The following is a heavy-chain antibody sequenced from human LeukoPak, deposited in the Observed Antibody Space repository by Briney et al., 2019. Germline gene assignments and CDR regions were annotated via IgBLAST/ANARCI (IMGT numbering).Heavy chain of an antibody. CDR2: IYPGDSDT. V-gene: IGHV5-51*01. J-gene: IGHJ4*02. D-gene: IGHD2-15*01. Sequence: GESLQISCNGSGYSFTSYWIGWVRPMPGKGLEWMGIIYPGDSDTRYSPSFQGQVTISADKSISTAYLQWSSLKASHTAMYYCARSEGYCSGGSCYGGYYFDYWGQGTLVTVSS. CDR1: GYSFTSYW. CDR3: ARSEGYCSGGSCYGGYYFDY.